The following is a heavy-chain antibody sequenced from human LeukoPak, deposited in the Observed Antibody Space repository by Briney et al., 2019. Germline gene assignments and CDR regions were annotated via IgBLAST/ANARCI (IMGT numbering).Heavy chain of an antibody. Sequence: SETLSLTCTVSGGSISSYYWSWIRPPAGKGLEWIGRIYTSGSTNYNPSLKSRVTMSVDTSKNQFSLKLSSVTAADTAVYYCARDHIVVVPAAPYNWFDPWGQGTLVTVSS. CDR3: ARDHIVVVPAAPYNWFDP. CDR2: IYTSGST. CDR1: GGSISSYY. J-gene: IGHJ5*02. V-gene: IGHV4-4*07. D-gene: IGHD2-2*01.